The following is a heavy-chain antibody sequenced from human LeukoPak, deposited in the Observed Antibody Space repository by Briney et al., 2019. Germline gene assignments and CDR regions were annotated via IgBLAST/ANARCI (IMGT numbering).Heavy chain of an antibody. CDR3: AKDQKHYYYYYYMDV. CDR2: ISGSGGST. J-gene: IGHJ6*03. V-gene: IGHV3-23*01. CDR1: GFTFSSYA. Sequence: GGTLRLSCAASGFTFSSYAMGWVRQAPGKGLGWVSAISGSGGSTYYADSVKGRFTISRDNSKNTLYLQMNSLRAEDTAVYYCAKDQKHYYYYYYMDVWGKGTTVTVSS.